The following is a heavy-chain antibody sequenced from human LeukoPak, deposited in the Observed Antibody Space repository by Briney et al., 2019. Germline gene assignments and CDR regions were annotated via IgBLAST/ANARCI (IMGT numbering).Heavy chain of an antibody. CDR2: IYYSGST. Sequence: SETLSLTCTVSGGSISSYYWSWIRQPPGKGLEWIGYIYYSGSTSYNPSLKSRVTISVDTSKNQFSLKLSSVTAADTAVYYCARDYPRGSFDYWGQGTLVTVSS. J-gene: IGHJ4*02. CDR3: ARDYPRGSFDY. V-gene: IGHV4-59*01. D-gene: IGHD1-26*01. CDR1: GGSISSYY.